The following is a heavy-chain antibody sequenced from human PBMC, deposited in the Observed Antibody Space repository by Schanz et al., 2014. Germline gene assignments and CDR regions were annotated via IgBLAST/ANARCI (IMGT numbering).Heavy chain of an antibody. CDR3: ARDIQYHYDTSGPVGAFDI. CDR2: INPNSGGT. V-gene: IGHV1-2*02. Sequence: QVQLVQSGTEVKKPGASMKISCKAFGYYFGGFGISWVRQAPGQGLEWMGRINPNSGGTNYAQKFQGRVTMTRDTSISTAYMELSSLRSDDTAVYYCARDIQYHYDTSGPVGAFDIWGQGTVVTVSS. J-gene: IGHJ3*02. D-gene: IGHD3-22*01. CDR1: GYYFGGFG.